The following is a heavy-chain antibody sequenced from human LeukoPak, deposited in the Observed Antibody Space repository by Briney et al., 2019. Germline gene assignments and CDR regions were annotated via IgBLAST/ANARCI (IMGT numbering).Heavy chain of an antibody. CDR1: GGSISSGSY. CDR3: ARDKREPRYAFDI. V-gene: IGHV4-38-2*02. D-gene: IGHD1-26*01. J-gene: IGHJ3*02. Sequence: SETLSLTCTVSGGSISSGSYWGWIRQPPGKGLEWIGSIYHSGSTYYNPSLKSRVTISVDTSKNQFSLKLSSVTAADTAVYYCARDKREPRYAFDIWGQGTMVTVSS. CDR2: IYHSGST.